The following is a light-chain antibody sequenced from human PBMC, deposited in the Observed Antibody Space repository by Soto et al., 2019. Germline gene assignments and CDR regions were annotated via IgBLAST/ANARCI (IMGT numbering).Light chain of an antibody. J-gene: IGKJ1*01. CDR1: QGISSW. CDR3: QQYNNWPPWT. Sequence: DIQMTQSPSSVSASVGDRVTITCRASQGISSWLAWYQRKPGKAPKLLIYAASTLQSGVPSRFSGSGSGTDFTLTISCLQSEDFAVYHCQQYNNWPPWTFGQGTKVDI. V-gene: IGKV1-12*01. CDR2: AAS.